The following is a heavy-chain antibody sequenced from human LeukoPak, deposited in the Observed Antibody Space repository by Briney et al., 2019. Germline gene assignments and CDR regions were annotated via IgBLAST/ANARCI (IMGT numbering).Heavy chain of an antibody. CDR3: ARGVGYGSGSPWYFDY. CDR1: GGSFSGYY. D-gene: IGHD3-10*01. J-gene: IGHJ4*02. CDR2: INHRGST. Sequence: PSETLSLTCAVYGGSFSGYYWSWIRQPPGKGLEWIGEINHRGSTNYNPSLKSRVTISVDTSKNQFSLKLSSVTAADTAVYYCARGVGYGSGSPWYFDYWGQGTLVTVSS. V-gene: IGHV4-34*01.